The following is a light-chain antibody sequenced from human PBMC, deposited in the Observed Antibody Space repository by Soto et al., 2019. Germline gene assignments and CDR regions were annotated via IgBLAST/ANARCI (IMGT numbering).Light chain of an antibody. Sequence: NFMLTQPHSVSESPGKTVTISCTRSSGSIASNYVQWYQQRPGSAPTTVIYEDNQRPSGVPDRFSGSIDSSSNSASLTISGLKTEDEADYYCQSDDSSMVFGGGTKVTVL. CDR1: SGSIASNY. CDR2: EDN. V-gene: IGLV6-57*04. CDR3: QSDDSSMV. J-gene: IGLJ2*01.